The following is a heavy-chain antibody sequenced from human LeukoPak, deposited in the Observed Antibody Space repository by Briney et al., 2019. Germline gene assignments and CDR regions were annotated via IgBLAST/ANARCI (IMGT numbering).Heavy chain of an antibody. Sequence: ASVKVSCKASGYTFTSYDINWVRQATGQGLEWMGWMNPNSGNTGYAQKFKGRVTMTRNTSISTAYMELSSLRSEDTAVYYCARDYSSGWYYWFDPWGQGTLVTVSS. CDR1: GYTFTSYD. V-gene: IGHV1-8*01. CDR3: ARDYSSGWYYWFDP. J-gene: IGHJ5*02. CDR2: MNPNSGNT. D-gene: IGHD6-19*01.